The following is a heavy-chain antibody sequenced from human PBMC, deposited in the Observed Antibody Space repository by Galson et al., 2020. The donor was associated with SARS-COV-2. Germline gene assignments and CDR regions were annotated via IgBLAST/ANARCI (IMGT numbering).Heavy chain of an antibody. CDR1: GFTIRNYV. Sequence: GGSLRLSCAVSGFTIRNYVMHWVRQAPGKGLEWVAVISKDGSNKYYADSVKGRFTISRDNSKNTLYVQVNSLRAEDTAVYYCAREYGSGWVYFDYWGQGTLVTVSS. CDR3: AREYGSGWVYFDY. J-gene: IGHJ4*02. D-gene: IGHD6-19*01. CDR2: ISKDGSNK. V-gene: IGHV3-30*03.